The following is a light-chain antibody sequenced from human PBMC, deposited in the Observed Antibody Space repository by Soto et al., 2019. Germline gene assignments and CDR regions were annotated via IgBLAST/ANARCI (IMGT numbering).Light chain of an antibody. CDR3: SSYTNSTTLVV. CDR1: NSDIGAYNF. CDR2: DVS. V-gene: IGLV2-14*01. J-gene: IGLJ2*01. Sequence: QSALTQPASVSGSPGQSITISCTGTNSDIGAYNFVSWYQQHPGKAPKLMIYDVSNRPSGVSNRFSGSKSGNTASLTICGLQAEDEADYYCSSYTNSTTLVVFGGGTKLTVL.